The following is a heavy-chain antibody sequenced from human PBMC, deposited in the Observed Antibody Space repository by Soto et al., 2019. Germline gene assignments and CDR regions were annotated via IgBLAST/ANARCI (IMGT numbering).Heavy chain of an antibody. D-gene: IGHD6-13*01. CDR2: ISGSGDST. V-gene: IGHV3-23*01. Sequence: EVQLLESGGGLVQPGGSLRLSCAASGFTFSSYAMSWVRQAPGKGLEWVSVISGSGDSTYYADSVKGRFTISRDNSENTLYLQMNSLRAEDTAVYYCAKRTVGSSYDCWGQGTLVTVSS. CDR1: GFTFSSYA. J-gene: IGHJ4*02. CDR3: AKRTVGSSYDC.